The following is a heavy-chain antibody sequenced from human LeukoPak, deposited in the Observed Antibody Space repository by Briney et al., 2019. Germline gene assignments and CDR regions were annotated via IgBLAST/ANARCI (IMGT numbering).Heavy chain of an antibody. J-gene: IGHJ5*02. CDR2: IYYSGST. CDR1: GGSISSGDYY. D-gene: IGHD2-2*01. Sequence: PSQTLSLTCTVSGGSISSGDYYWSWIRQPPGKGLEWIGYIYYSGSTYYNPSLKSRVTISVDTSKNQFSLKLSSVTAADTAVHYCARSSQDIVVVPAAIGWFDPWGQGTLVTVSS. CDR3: ARSSQDIVVVPAAIGWFDP. V-gene: IGHV4-30-4*01.